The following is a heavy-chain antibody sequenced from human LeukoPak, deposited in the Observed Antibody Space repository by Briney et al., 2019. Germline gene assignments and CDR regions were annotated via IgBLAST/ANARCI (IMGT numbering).Heavy chain of an antibody. CDR1: GGSVSSGSYY. D-gene: IGHD6-6*01. J-gene: IGHJ6*03. CDR3: ARAPGAARLYYYYYMDV. V-gene: IGHV4-61*01. Sequence: SETLSLTCTVSGGSVSSGSYYWRWIRQPPGKGLEWIEYIYYSGSTNYNPSLKSRVTISVDTSKNQFSLKLSSVTAADTAVYYCARAPGAARLYYYYYMDVWGKGTTVTVSS. CDR2: IYYSGST.